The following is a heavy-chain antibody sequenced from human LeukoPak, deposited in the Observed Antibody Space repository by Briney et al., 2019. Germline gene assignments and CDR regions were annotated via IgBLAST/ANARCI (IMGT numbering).Heavy chain of an antibody. V-gene: IGHV1-18*01. D-gene: IGHD4-17*01. CDR2: ISACNGNT. J-gene: IGHJ4*02. CDR1: GYTFTSYG. Sequence: ASVKVSCKASGYTFTSYGFSWVRQAPGQGLEWMGWISACNGNTNYAQKLQGRVTMTTDTSTSTAYMELRSLRSDDTAVYYCARAFGKTYGDYLGYWGQGTLVTVYS. CDR3: ARAFGKTYGDYLGY.